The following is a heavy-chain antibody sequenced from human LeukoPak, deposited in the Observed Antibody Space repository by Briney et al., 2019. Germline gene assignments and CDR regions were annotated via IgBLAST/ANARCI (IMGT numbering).Heavy chain of an antibody. V-gene: IGHV1-2*02. Sequence: ASVKVSCKASGYTFTGYYMHWARQAPGQGLEWMGWINPNSGGTNYAQNFQGRVTMTRDTSTSTVYMELSSLRSEDTAVYYCARDLGLRGVTNWFDPWGQGNLVTVSS. CDR3: ARDLGLRGVTNWFDP. J-gene: IGHJ5*02. CDR1: GYTFTGYY. D-gene: IGHD3-10*01. CDR2: INPNSGGT.